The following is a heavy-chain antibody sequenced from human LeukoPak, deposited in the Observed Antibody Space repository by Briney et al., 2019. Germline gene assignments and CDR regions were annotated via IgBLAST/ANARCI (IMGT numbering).Heavy chain of an antibody. CDR2: ISAYNGNT. Sequence: ASVKVSCKVSGYTLTELSMHWVRQAPGKGLEWMGWISAYNGNTNYAQKLQGRVTITRNTSISTAYMELSSLRSEDTAVYYCARSGITGTTGWFDPWGQGTLVTVSS. D-gene: IGHD1-7*01. J-gene: IGHJ5*02. CDR1: GYTLTELS. CDR3: ARSGITGTTGWFDP. V-gene: IGHV1-8*03.